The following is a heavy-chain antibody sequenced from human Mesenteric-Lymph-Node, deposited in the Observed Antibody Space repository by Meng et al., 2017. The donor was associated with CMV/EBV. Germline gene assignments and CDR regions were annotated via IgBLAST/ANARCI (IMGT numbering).Heavy chain of an antibody. J-gene: IGHJ4*02. CDR3: ARAEWELLFDY. Sequence: SETLSLTCTVSGGSISSYYWSWIRQPPGKGLEWIGYVYDSGTTNYSPSLKSRVTISVDTFKNQFSLKLTSVTAADTAVYYCARAEWELLFDYWGQGTLVTVSS. CDR1: GGSISSYY. CDR2: VYDSGTT. D-gene: IGHD1-26*01. V-gene: IGHV4-59*01.